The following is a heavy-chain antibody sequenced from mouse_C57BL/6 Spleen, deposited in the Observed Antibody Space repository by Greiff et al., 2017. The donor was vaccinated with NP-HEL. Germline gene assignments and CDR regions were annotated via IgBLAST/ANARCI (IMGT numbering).Heavy chain of an antibody. J-gene: IGHJ2*01. CDR2: INPSNGGT. V-gene: IGHV1-53*01. CDR1: GYTFTSYW. Sequence: QVQLQQPGTELVKPGASVKLSCKASGYTFTSYWMHWVKQRPGQGLEWIGNINPSNGGTNYNEKFKSKATLTVDKSSSTAYMQLSSLTSEDSAVYYCEREGGIYYDYFYFDYWGQGTTLTVSS. D-gene: IGHD2-4*01. CDR3: EREGGIYYDYFYFDY.